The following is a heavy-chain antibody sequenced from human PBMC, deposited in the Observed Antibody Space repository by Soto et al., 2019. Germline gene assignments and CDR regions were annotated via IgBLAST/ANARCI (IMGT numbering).Heavy chain of an antibody. J-gene: IGHJ5*02. Sequence: SETLSLTCTVSGGSISSYYWSWIRQPPGKGLEWIGYIYYSGSTNYNPSLKSRVTISVDTSKNQFSLKLSSVTAADTAVYYCARHESYDYPNWFDPWGQGTLVTVSS. V-gene: IGHV4-59*08. D-gene: IGHD5-12*01. CDR1: GGSISSYY. CDR3: ARHESYDYPNWFDP. CDR2: IYYSGST.